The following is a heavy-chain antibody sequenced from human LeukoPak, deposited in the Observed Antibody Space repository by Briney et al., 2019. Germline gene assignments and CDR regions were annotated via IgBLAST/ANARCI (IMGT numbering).Heavy chain of an antibody. D-gene: IGHD3-22*01. CDR1: GGTFSSYA. J-gene: IGHJ4*02. CDR2: IIPIFGTA. V-gene: IGHV1-69*05. Sequence: GASVKVSCKASGGTFSSYAISWVRQAPGQGLEWMGGIIPIFGTANYAQKFQGRVTITTDESTSTAYMELSSLRSEDTAVYYCARGDSRYYYDWSGYLDYWGQGTLVTVSS. CDR3: ARGDSRYYYDWSGYLDY.